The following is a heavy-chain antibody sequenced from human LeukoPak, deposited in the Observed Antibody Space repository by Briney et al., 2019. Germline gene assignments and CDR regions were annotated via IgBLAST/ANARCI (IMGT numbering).Heavy chain of an antibody. D-gene: IGHD2-2*03. V-gene: IGHV1-2*02. CDR3: ARDGSLAY. CDR1: GYTFTDYY. Sequence: VASVKVSCKASGYTFTDYYIHWVRQAPGQGLEWMGWINTKIGATNYAQKFQGRVTMTRDTSISTAYMELTRLGSDDTAVYYCARDGSLAYWGQGTLVPVSS. J-gene: IGHJ4*02. CDR2: INTKIGAT.